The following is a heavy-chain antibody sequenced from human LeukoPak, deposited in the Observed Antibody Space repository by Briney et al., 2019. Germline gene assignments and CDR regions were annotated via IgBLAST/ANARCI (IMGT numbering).Heavy chain of an antibody. CDR3: ARPIDGGNSDWYFDL. V-gene: IGHV3-13*01. D-gene: IGHD4-23*01. J-gene: IGHJ2*01. CDR1: GFTFSSYD. CDR2: IGTAGDT. Sequence: GGSLRLSCAASGFTFSSYDMHWVRQATGKGLEWVSAIGTAGDTYYPGSVKGRFTISRENAKNSLYLQMNSLRAGDTAVYYCARPIDGGNSDWYFDLRGRGTLVTVSS.